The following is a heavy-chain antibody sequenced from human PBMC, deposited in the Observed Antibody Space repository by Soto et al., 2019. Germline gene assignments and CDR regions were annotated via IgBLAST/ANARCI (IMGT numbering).Heavy chain of an antibody. CDR3: TTGPAVGTMVRGVSGAFDI. J-gene: IGHJ3*02. V-gene: IGHV3-15*01. Sequence: EVQLVESGGGLVKPGGSLRLSCAASGFTFSNAWMSWVRQAPGKGLEWVGRIKSKTDGGTTDYAAPVKGRFTISRDDSKNTLHLQMNSLKTEDTAVYYCTTGPAVGTMVRGVSGAFDIWGQGTMVTVSS. D-gene: IGHD3-10*01. CDR2: IKSKTDGGTT. CDR1: GFTFSNAW.